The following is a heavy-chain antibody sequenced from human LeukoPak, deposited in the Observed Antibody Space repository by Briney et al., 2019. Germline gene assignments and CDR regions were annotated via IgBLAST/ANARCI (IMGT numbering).Heavy chain of an antibody. J-gene: IGHJ6*02. Sequence: SVKVSCKASGGTFSSYTISWVRQAPGQALEWIGRIIPILGIAHYAQKLQGRVTITADKSTSTAYMELSSLRSEDTAVYYCARGPYYYDSSGTYYYGMDVWGQGTTVTVSS. CDR3: ARGPYYYDSSGTYYYGMDV. CDR2: IIPILGIA. CDR1: GGTFSSYT. D-gene: IGHD3-22*01. V-gene: IGHV1-69*02.